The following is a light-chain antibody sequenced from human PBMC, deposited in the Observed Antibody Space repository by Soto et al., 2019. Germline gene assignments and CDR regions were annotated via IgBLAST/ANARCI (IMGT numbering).Light chain of an antibody. CDR2: LGS. CDR1: QSLLHSNGYNY. CDR3: MQALQTPRT. J-gene: IGKJ1*01. Sequence: DIVMTQSPLSLPVTPGEPASISCTSSQSLLHSNGYNYLDWYLQKPGQSPQLLIYLGSNRASGVPDRFRGSGSGTDFTLKISRVEAEDVGVYYCMQALQTPRTFGQGTKVEIK. V-gene: IGKV2-28*01.